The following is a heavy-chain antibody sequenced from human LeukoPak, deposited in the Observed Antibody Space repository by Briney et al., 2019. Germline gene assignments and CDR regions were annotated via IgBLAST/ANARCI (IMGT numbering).Heavy chain of an antibody. Sequence: GGSLRLSCAASGFTVSNKYMSWVRRAPGKGLEWVSVIYSGGNTYYADSVEGRFTISRDNSKNTVYLQMNSLRGEDTAMYYCARITVTQFDPWGQGTLVTVSS. V-gene: IGHV3-66*01. CDR1: GFTVSNKY. J-gene: IGHJ5*02. D-gene: IGHD4-11*01. CDR3: ARITVTQFDP. CDR2: IYSGGNT.